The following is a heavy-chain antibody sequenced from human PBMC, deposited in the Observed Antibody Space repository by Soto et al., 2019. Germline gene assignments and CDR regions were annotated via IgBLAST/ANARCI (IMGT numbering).Heavy chain of an antibody. J-gene: IGHJ6*02. CDR1: GGSISSSSYY. CDR3: ARGSEYGDYPYYYYYGMDV. V-gene: IGHV4-39*01. D-gene: IGHD4-17*01. Sequence: PSETLSLTCTVCGGSISSSSYYWGWIRQPPGKGLEWIGSIYYSGSTYYNPSLKSRVTISVDTSKNQFSLKLSSVTAADTAVYYCARGSEYGDYPYYYYYGMDVWGQGTTVTVSS. CDR2: IYYSGST.